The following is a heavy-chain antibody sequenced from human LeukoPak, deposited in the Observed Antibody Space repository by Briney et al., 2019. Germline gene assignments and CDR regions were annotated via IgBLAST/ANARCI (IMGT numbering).Heavy chain of an antibody. Sequence: GGSLRLSCAASGFTFSDYYMTWIRQAPGKGLEWVANIKPDGSEKWYLDSVRGRFTIPRDNAKNSLFLQMSSLRADDTAVYYCSRLETAVSTFYYWGQGTLVTVSS. CDR3: SRLETAVSTFYY. J-gene: IGHJ4*02. CDR1: GFTFSDYY. V-gene: IGHV3-7*01. CDR2: IKPDGSEK. D-gene: IGHD6-13*01.